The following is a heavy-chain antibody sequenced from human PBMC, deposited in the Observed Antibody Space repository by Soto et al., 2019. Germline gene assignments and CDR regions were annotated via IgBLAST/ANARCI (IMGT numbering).Heavy chain of an antibody. D-gene: IGHD2-15*01. V-gene: IGHV4-59*12. Sequence: SETLSLTCTVSGDSIINSYLSWILQPPGRGLEWIGYIYDSGSTTYNPSLDNRVTISVDTSKNQFSLKLSSVTAADTAVYYCARGSGYWSGGIGSKPGVWFDPWGQGTLVTVSS. CDR2: IYDSGST. J-gene: IGHJ5*02. CDR3: ARGSGYWSGGIGSKPGVWFDP. CDR1: GDSIINSY.